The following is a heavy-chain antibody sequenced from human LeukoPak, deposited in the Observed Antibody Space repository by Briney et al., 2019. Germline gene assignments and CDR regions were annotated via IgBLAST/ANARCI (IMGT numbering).Heavy chain of an antibody. Sequence: GGSLRLSCAASGFTVSSNYMSWVRQAPGKGLEWVSVMYSGGSTYYADSVKGRFTVSRDNSKNTLYLQMNSLRAEDTAVYYCARDSGLLPYGMDVWGQGTTVTVSS. D-gene: IGHD1-26*01. J-gene: IGHJ6*02. CDR3: ARDSGLLPYGMDV. CDR2: MYSGGST. CDR1: GFTVSSNY. V-gene: IGHV3-66*01.